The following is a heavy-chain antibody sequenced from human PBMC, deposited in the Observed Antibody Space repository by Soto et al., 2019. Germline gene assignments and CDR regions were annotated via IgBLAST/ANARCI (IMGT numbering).Heavy chain of an antibody. V-gene: IGHV1-3*01. CDR1: GYTFTSYA. CDR3: ARVPLRGYDSYYFDY. Sequence: AAVKVSCKASGYTFTSYAMHWVRQAPGQRLEWMGWINAGNGNTKYSQKFQGRVTITRDTSASTAYMELSSLRSEDTAVYYCARVPLRGYDSYYFDYWGQGTLVTVSS. J-gene: IGHJ4*02. D-gene: IGHD5-12*01. CDR2: INAGNGNT.